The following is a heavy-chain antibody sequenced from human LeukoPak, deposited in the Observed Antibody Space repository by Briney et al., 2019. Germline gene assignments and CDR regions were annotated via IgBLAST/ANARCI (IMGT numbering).Heavy chain of an antibody. CDR1: GFTFSNYG. V-gene: IGHV3-48*01. CDR2: ISSSGSTI. J-gene: IGHJ4*02. D-gene: IGHD4-17*01. Sequence: PGGSLRLSCIASGFTFSNYGMHWVRQAPGKGLEWVSYISSSGSTIYYADSVKGRFTISRDNAKNSLYLQMNSLRAEDTAVYYCARRYGPQSAGGYWGQGTLVTVSS. CDR3: ARRYGPQSAGGY.